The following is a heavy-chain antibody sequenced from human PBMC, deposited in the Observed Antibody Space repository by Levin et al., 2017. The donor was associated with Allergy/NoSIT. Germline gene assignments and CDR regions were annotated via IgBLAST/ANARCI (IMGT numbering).Heavy chain of an antibody. D-gene: IGHD3-10*01. V-gene: IGHV3-9*01. CDR1: GFTFDDYA. Sequence: PRESLKISCAASGFTFDDYAMHWVRQAPGKGLEWVSGISWNSGSIGYADSVKGRFTISRDNAKNSLYLQMNSLRTEDTALYYCARDNIGLPDAFDIWGQGTMVIVSS. CDR3: ARDNIGLPDAFDI. J-gene: IGHJ3*02. CDR2: ISWNSGSI.